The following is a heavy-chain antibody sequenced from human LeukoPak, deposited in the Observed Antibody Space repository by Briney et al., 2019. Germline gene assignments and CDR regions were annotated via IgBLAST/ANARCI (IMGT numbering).Heavy chain of an antibody. CDR1: GYTFTGYY. CDR3: ARDPGRTVTPHY. J-gene: IGHJ4*02. V-gene: IGHV1-2*02. Sequence: ASVKVSCKASGYTFTGYYMHWVRQAPGQGLEWMGWINPNGGGTNYAQKFQGRVTMTRDTSISTAYMELSRLRSDDTAVYYCARDPGRTVTPHYWGQGTLVTVSS. CDR2: INPNGGGT. D-gene: IGHD4-17*01.